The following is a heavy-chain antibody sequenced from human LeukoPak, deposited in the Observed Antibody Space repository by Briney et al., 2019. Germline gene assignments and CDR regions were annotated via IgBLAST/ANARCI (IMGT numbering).Heavy chain of an antibody. CDR1: GGTFSSYA. CDR3: ARDRNGYNCYFDY. D-gene: IGHD5-24*01. V-gene: IGHV1-69*13. J-gene: IGHJ4*02. Sequence: ASVKVSCKASGGTFSSYAISWVRQAAGQGHERMGGIIPIFGTANYAQKFQGRVTITADESTSTAYMELSSLRSEDTAVYYCARDRNGYNCYFDYWGQGTLVTVSS. CDR2: IIPIFGTA.